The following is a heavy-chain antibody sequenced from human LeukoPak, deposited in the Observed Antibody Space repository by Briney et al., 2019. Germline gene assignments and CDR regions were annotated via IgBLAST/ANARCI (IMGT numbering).Heavy chain of an antibody. J-gene: IGHJ4*02. CDR1: GFAFRSYG. CDR2: ISGSADST. CDR3: AKNRGVLRNFGCYDY. Sequence: GGSLSLSCAVSGFAFRSYGMSWVRQAPGKGLEGVSAISGSADSTYYADSVKGRFTISRDNSKNTLYLQVNSLRAEDTAVYYCAKNRGVLRNFGCYDYWGQGTLVTVSS. D-gene: IGHD3-9*01. V-gene: IGHV3-23*01.